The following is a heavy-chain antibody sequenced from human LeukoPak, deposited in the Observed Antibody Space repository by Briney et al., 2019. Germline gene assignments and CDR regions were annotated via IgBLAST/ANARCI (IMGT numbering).Heavy chain of an antibody. Sequence: PSETMSLTCTVSGGSISSGGYYWSWIRQHPGKGLEWIGYIYYSGSTYYNPSLKSRVTISVDMSKNQFSLKLSSVTAADTAVYYCARVGHYGSGSYYAFFDYWGQGTLVTVSS. J-gene: IGHJ4*02. V-gene: IGHV4-31*03. CDR1: GGSISSGGYY. D-gene: IGHD3-10*01. CDR3: ARVGHYGSGSYYAFFDY. CDR2: IYYSGST.